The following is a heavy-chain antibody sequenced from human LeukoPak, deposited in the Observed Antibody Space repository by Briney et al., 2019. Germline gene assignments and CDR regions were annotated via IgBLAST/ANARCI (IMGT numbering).Heavy chain of an antibody. CDR1: GGSISSGDYY. J-gene: IGHJ4*02. Sequence: SETLSLTCTVSGGSISSGDYYWSWIRQPPGKGLEWIGYIYYSGSTYYNPSLKSRVTISVDTSKNQFSLKLSSVTAADTAVYYCARRGSSGRSFDYWGQGTLVTVSS. CDR3: ARRGSSGRSFDY. D-gene: IGHD6-19*01. V-gene: IGHV4-30-4*01. CDR2: IYYSGST.